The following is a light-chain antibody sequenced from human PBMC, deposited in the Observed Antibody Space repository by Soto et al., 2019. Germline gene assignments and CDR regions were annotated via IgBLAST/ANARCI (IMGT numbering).Light chain of an antibody. CDR2: SNY. V-gene: IGLV1-44*01. CDR3: AAWDDSLNGHVV. CDR1: SSNIGSNT. J-gene: IGLJ2*01. Sequence: QSVLTQPPSASGTPGQRVTISCSGSSSNIGSNTVNWYQHLPGTAPKLLIYSNYQRPSGVPDRFSGSKSGTSASLAISGLQSEDEADYYCAAWDDSLNGHVVFGGGTKLTVL.